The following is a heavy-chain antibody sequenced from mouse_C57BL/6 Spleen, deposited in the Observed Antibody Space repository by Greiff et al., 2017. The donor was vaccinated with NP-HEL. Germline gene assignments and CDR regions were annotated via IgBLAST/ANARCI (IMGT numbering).Heavy chain of an antibody. CDR1: GFTFSSYA. J-gene: IGHJ2*01. CDR3: ARGGYGNYLDY. V-gene: IGHV5-4*01. CDR2: ISDGGSYT. Sequence: EVQLVESGGGLVKPGGSLKLSCAASGFTFSSYAMSWVRQTPEKRLEWVATISDGGSYTYYPDNVKGRFPISSDNAKNNLYLQMSHLKSEDTAMYYCARGGYGNYLDYWGQGTTLTVSS. D-gene: IGHD2-1*01.